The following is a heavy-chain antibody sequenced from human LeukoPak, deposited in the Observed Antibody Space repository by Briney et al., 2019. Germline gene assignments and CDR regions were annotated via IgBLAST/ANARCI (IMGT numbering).Heavy chain of an antibody. CDR2: INTNTGNP. J-gene: IGHJ6*02. CDR3: ARDEFNTAMAYYYGMDV. V-gene: IGHV7-4-1*02. D-gene: IGHD5-18*01. CDR1: GYTFTSYA. Sequence: ASVKVSCKASGYTFTSYAMNWVRQAPGQGLEWMGWINTNTGNPTYAQGFTGRFAFSLDTSVSTAYLQISSLKAEDTAVYYCARDEFNTAMAYYYGMDVWGQGTTVTVSS.